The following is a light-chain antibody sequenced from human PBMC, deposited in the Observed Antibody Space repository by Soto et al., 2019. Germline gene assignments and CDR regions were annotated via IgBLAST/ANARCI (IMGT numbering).Light chain of an antibody. V-gene: IGKV3-15*01. CDR3: QQYGSSPWT. CDR2: GAS. Sequence: EIVITQSPSTLSVSPGERVTLSCRASQSVSSNLAWYQQKPGQAPRLLIYGASARATGIPARFSGSGSGTEFTLTISSLQSEDFAAYYCQQYGSSPWTFGQGTKVDIK. J-gene: IGKJ1*01. CDR1: QSVSSN.